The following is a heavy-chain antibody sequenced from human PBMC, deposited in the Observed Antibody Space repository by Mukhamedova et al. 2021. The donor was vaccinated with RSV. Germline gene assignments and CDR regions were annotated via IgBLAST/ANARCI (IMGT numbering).Heavy chain of an antibody. V-gene: IGHV1-2*02. D-gene: IGHD5-24*01. CDR3: SSDLATGYTSSWYVS. Sequence: YIHWVRQTPGQGLEWMGWINPNSGATNYAQNFQGRVTMTRDTSIDTAYMELNSLRSDYTAVYYCSSDLATGYTSSWYVSLVQGT. CDR1: Y. CDR2: INPNSGAT. J-gene: IGHJ5*01.